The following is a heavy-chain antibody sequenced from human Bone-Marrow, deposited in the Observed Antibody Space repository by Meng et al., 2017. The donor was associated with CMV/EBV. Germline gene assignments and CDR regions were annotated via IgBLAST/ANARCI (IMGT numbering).Heavy chain of an antibody. CDR3: ALIAYYDFWSGYDFDY. CDR2: ISSSGSTI. V-gene: IGHV3-48*03. J-gene: IGHJ4*02. Sequence: GGSLRLSCAASGFTFSSYEMNWVRQAPGKGLEWVSYISSSGSTIYYADSVKGRFTISRDNAKNSLYLQVNSLRAEDTAVYYCALIAYYDFWSGYDFDYWGQGTLVTVSS. D-gene: IGHD3-3*01. CDR1: GFTFSSYE.